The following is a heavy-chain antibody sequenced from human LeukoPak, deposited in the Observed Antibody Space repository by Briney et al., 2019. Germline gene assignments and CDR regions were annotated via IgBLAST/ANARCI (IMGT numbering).Heavy chain of an antibody. Sequence: GESLKISCKGYGYSFTSYWIGWVRQMPGKGLEWMGIIYTGDSDTRYSPSFQGQVTISADKSISTAYLQWSSLKASDTAMYFCARGDTAMVIDYWGQGTLVTVSS. CDR1: GYSFTSYW. V-gene: IGHV5-51*01. D-gene: IGHD5-18*01. CDR3: ARGDTAMVIDY. CDR2: IYTGDSDT. J-gene: IGHJ4*02.